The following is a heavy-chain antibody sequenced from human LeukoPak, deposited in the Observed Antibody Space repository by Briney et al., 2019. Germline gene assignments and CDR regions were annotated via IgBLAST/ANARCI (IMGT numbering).Heavy chain of an antibody. J-gene: IGHJ4*02. CDR1: GFTFNNYA. D-gene: IGHD6-6*01. CDR3: VKDRSIAAPNNDFFDS. CDR2: ISGRGGST. Sequence: GGSLRLSCAASGFTFNNYAMSWVRQAPGKGLEWVSAISGRGGSTYYADSVKGRFTISRDNSKNTLYLQMSSLRADDTAVYYCVKDRSIAAPNNDFFDSWGQGALVTVSS. V-gene: IGHV3-23*01.